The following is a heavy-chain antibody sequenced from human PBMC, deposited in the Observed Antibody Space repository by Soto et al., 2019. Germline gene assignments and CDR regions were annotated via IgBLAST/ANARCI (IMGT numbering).Heavy chain of an antibody. Sequence: PSETLSLTCTVSGGSISSYYWSWTRQPPGKGLEWIGYIYYSGSTNYNPSLKSRVTISVDTSKNQFSLKLSSVTAAETAVYYCARSGYCSGGSCSSGPPPHYYYYYMDVWGKATTVTVSS. V-gene: IGHV4-59*01. CDR3: ARSGYCSGGSCSSGPPPHYYYYYMDV. D-gene: IGHD2-15*01. J-gene: IGHJ6*03. CDR2: IYYSGST. CDR1: GGSISSYY.